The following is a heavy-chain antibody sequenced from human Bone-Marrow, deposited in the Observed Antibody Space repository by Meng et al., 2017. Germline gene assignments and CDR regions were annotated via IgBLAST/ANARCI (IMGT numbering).Heavy chain of an antibody. Sequence: GESLKISCAASGFPFSHYVMHWVRQAPGKGLEWVAVISYDGNKKYYADSVKGRFTISRDNSKNTLYLEMNSLRSEDTAVYYCARDRGPGYYDSSGYYFSALYYYYGMDVWGQGTTVTVSS. J-gene: IGHJ6*02. D-gene: IGHD3-22*01. CDR1: GFPFSHYV. V-gene: IGHV3-30*04. CDR3: ARDRGPGYYDSSGYYFSALYYYYGMDV. CDR2: ISYDGNKK.